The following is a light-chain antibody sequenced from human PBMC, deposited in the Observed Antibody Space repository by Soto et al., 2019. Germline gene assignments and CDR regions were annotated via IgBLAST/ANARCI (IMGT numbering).Light chain of an antibody. CDR2: DAS. V-gene: IGKV1-33*01. J-gene: IGKJ2*01. CDR1: QDISNY. CDR3: QQYDNLYT. Sequence: DFQMTQSPSSLSASVGDRVTITCQASQDISNYLNWYQQKPGKAPKLLIYDASNLETGVPSRFSGSGAGTYFTFTISSLQPEDIATYYCQQYDNLYTFGEGTKLEIK.